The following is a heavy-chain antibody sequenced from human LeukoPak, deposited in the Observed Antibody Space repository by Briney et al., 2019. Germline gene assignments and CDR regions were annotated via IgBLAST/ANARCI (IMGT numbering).Heavy chain of an antibody. Sequence: SETLSLTCAVSGYSISSGYYWGWIRQPPEKRLEWIGSIYHSGSTYYNPSLKSRVTISVATSKNQFSLKLSSVTAADTAVYYCARVSQDTWDAFDIWGQGTMVTVSS. CDR2: IYHSGST. CDR3: ARVSQDTWDAFDI. D-gene: IGHD2-15*01. J-gene: IGHJ3*02. V-gene: IGHV4-38-2*01. CDR1: GYSISSGYY.